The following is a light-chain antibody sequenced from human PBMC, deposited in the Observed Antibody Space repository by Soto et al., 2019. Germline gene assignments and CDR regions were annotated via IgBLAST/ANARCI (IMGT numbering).Light chain of an antibody. CDR2: FNS. CDR1: SSNIGHNT. J-gene: IGLJ3*02. V-gene: IGLV1-44*01. Sequence: QSVLTQPPSASGTPGQRVTISCSGSSSNIGHNTVNWYQHVPGTAPKLLVYFNSQRPSGVPARFSASASATSAFLVISGLQSEDEASYYCSTWDDTLNGWLFGGGTKLTVL. CDR3: STWDDTLNGWL.